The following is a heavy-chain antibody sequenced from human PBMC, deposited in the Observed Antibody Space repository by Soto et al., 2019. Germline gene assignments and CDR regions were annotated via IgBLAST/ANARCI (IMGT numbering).Heavy chain of an antibody. Sequence: SVKVSCKASGYTFTYRHLHWVRQAPGQALEWMGWITPFNGNTNYAQKFQDRVTITRDRSMSTAYMELSSLRSEDTAMYYCALGVWVVPAAIVAPFDPWGQGTLVTVSS. D-gene: IGHD2-2*01. J-gene: IGHJ5*02. CDR3: ALGVWVVPAAIVAPFDP. V-gene: IGHV1-45*02. CDR2: ITPFNGNT. CDR1: GYTFTYRH.